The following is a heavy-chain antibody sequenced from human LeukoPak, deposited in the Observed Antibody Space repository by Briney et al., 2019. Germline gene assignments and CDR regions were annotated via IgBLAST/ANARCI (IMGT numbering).Heavy chain of an antibody. CDR1: GYTFTGYY. J-gene: IGHJ4*02. CDR3: ARAPYDYVWGSFVS. Sequence: ASVKVSCKASGYTFTGYYVHWVRQAPGQGLEWMGWINPNSGGTNYAQKFQGRVTMTRDTSISTAYMELSRLRSDDTAVYYCARAPYDYVWGSFVSWGQGTLVTVSS. D-gene: IGHD3-16*01. V-gene: IGHV1-2*02. CDR2: INPNSGGT.